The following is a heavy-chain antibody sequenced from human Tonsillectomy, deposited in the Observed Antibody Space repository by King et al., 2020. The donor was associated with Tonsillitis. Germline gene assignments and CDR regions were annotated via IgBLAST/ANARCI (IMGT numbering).Heavy chain of an antibody. CDR2: IYTIVST. Sequence: VQLQESGPGLVKPSETLSLTCTVSCVSISRYYGSWIRQPAGKGLEWIGRIYTIVSTNYNPSLKSLLTMSVDTSKNQFSLKVTSVTAAETAVYYCAREDLLNWAFDYWGQGTLVTVSS. CDR1: CVSISRYY. J-gene: IGHJ4*02. V-gene: IGHV4-4*07. D-gene: IGHD1-1*01. CDR3: AREDLLNWAFDY.